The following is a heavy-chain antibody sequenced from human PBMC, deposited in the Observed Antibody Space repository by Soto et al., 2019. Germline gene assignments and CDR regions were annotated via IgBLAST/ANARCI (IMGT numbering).Heavy chain of an antibody. J-gene: IGHJ5*02. CDR3: ARLSGYDYGRWFDP. Sequence: SETLSLTCTVSGGSISSSSYYWGWIRQPPGKGLEWIGSIYYSGSTYYNPSLKSRVTISVDTSKNQFSLKLSSVTAADTAVYYCARLSGYDYGRWFDPRGQGTLVTVSS. CDR2: IYYSGST. V-gene: IGHV4-39*01. D-gene: IGHD5-12*01. CDR1: GGSISSSSYY.